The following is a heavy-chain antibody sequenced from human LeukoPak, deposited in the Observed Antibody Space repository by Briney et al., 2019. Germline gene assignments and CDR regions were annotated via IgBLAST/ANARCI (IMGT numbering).Heavy chain of an antibody. V-gene: IGHV3-9*01. CDR3: TKGPCSAGSCYFDS. CDR2: LSWNSGSI. Sequence: PGRSLRLSCTASGFTFDDYGRHWVRQVPGKGLEWVSGLSWNSGSIGYADSVKGRFTISRANAKNSLYLQMNSLKHEDTALYYCTKGPCSAGSCYFDSWGQGTLVIVSS. CDR1: GFTFDDYG. J-gene: IGHJ4*02. D-gene: IGHD2-15*01.